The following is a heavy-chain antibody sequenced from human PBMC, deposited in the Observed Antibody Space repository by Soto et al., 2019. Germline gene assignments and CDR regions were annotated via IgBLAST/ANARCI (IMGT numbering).Heavy chain of an antibody. Sequence: QVQLVQSGPELKKPGASVKVSCKTSGYSFYNSGISWVRQAPGQGVEWMGWISVYSGYAHYAQKFQGRVIMTADTFTSTSYMELRGLSSDDTAMYYCSKNGTTWFAAWGQGTLVTVSS. D-gene: IGHD1-1*01. CDR2: ISVYSGYA. CDR3: SKNGTTWFAA. V-gene: IGHV1-18*01. J-gene: IGHJ5*02. CDR1: GYSFYNSG.